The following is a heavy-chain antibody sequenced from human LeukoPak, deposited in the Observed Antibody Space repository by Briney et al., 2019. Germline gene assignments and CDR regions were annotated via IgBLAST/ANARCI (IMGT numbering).Heavy chain of an antibody. D-gene: IGHD4-17*01. J-gene: IGHJ5*02. CDR1: DHTFTGYY. CDR2: INPNSGGT. V-gene: IGHV1-2*02. CDR3: ARGASGVYTVTTSWFDP. Sequence: GASVTVSYTPSDHTFTGYYMHWVRQAPGQGRKWMGWINPNSGGTNYAQKFQGRVTMTKDTSISTAYMELSRLRSDDTAVYYCARGASGVYTVTTSWFDPWGQGTLVTVSS.